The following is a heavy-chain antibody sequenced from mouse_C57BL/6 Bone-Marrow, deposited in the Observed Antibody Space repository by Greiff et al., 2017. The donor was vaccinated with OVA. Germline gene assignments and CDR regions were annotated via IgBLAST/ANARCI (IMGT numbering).Heavy chain of an antibody. J-gene: IGHJ3*01. V-gene: IGHV1-82*01. CDR3: ARDYNYAVAY. CDR1: GYAFSSSW. Sequence: VQLQESGPELVKPGASVKISCKASGYAFSSSWMNWVKQRPGKGLEWIGRIYPGDGGTNYNGKFKGKATLTADKSSSTAYMQLSSLTSEDSAVYFCARDYNYAVAYWGQGTLVTVSA. D-gene: IGHD2-12*01. CDR2: IYPGDGGT.